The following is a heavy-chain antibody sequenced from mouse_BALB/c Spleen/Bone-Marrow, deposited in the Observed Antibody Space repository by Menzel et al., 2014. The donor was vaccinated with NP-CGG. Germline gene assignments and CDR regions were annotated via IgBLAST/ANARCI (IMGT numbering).Heavy chain of an antibody. J-gene: IGHJ4*01. V-gene: IGHV1-4*01. D-gene: IGHD2-2*01. CDR1: GYTFTTYT. CDR2: INPSSGYT. Sequence: QVQLQQPGAELARPGASVKMSCKASGYTFTTYTMHWVKQRPGQGLEWIGYINPSSGYTNYNQKLKDKATLTADKSSSTAYMQLSSLTSEDSAVYFCAKRDIYYGYDGNAMDYWGQGTSVTVSS. CDR3: AKRDIYYGYDGNAMDY.